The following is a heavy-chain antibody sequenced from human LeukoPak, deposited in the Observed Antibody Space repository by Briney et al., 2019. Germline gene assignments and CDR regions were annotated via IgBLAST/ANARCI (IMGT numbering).Heavy chain of an antibody. CDR2: IYTSGST. CDR1: GGSISSGSYY. D-gene: IGHD6-13*01. J-gene: IGHJ4*02. V-gene: IGHV4-61*02. CDR3: ARDRTTGYSSSWYEGYYFDY. Sequence: SETLSLTCTVSGGSISSGSYYWSWIRQPAGKGLEWIGRIYTSGSTNYNPSLKSRVTISVDTSKNLFSLKLSSVTAADTAVYYCARDRTTGYSSSWYEGYYFDYWGQGTLVTVSS.